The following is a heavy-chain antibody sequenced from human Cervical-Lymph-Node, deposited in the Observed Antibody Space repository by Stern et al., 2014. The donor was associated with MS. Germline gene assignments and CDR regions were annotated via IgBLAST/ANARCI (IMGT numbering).Heavy chain of an antibody. Sequence: VQLVQSGAEVKRPGESLRISCKGSGYSFTGYWITWVRQMAGKGLEWMGRTDPSESYVKYSPSFQGHFTISADKSISTAYLQWSSLKASDTAMYYCARHDSAGTILYWGQGTLVTVSS. CDR3: ARHDSAGTILY. CDR2: TDPSESYV. J-gene: IGHJ4*02. CDR1: GYSFTGYW. D-gene: IGHD1-7*01. V-gene: IGHV5-10-1*01.